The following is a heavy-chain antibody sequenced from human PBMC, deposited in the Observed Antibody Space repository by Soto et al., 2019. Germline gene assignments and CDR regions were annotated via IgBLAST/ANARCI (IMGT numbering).Heavy chain of an antibody. D-gene: IGHD4-17*01. CDR1: GYTFTSYD. V-gene: IGHV1-8*01. CDR3: TRGGVYGDFDY. CDR2: LNPNSGSS. Sequence: GASVKVSCKASGYTFTSYDINWVRQATGQGLEWMGWLNPNSGSSRTAQKFQGRVTMTSNTSINAVYMELSSLTSEDTAIYYCTRGGVYGDFDYWGQGPLVTVYS. J-gene: IGHJ4*02.